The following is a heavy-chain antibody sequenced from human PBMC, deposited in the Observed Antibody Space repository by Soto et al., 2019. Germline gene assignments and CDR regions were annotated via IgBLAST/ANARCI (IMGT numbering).Heavy chain of an antibody. J-gene: IGHJ4*02. CDR3: ARDLYGDYAHDH. CDR2: ISSTGATI. V-gene: IGHV3-48*01. CDR1: GFTFTGHS. Sequence: EVQLVESGGGLVQPGGSLRLSCAVSGFTFTGHSMNWVRQAPGRGLEWISYISSTGATIYYAVSVKGRFTMSRDNAKNSLYLQMTSLSAEDTAVYFCARDLYGDYAHDHWGQGTLVTVSS. D-gene: IGHD4-17*01.